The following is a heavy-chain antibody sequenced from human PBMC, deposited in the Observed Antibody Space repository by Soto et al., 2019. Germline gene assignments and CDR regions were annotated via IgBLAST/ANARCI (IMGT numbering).Heavy chain of an antibody. J-gene: IGHJ4*02. D-gene: IGHD3-22*01. CDR3: ARETYYYDSSGQYYFDY. V-gene: IGHV1-69*01. CDR2: IIPIFGTG. CDR1: GVSFSSHA. Sequence: QVQLVQSGAEVKKPGSSVKVSCQASGVSFSSHAISWVRQAPGQGLEWVGGIIPIFGTGNYAQRFQGRVTSTGDESTSTAYMELSSLRSEDTAVYYCARETYYYDSSGQYYFDYWGQGTLVTVSS.